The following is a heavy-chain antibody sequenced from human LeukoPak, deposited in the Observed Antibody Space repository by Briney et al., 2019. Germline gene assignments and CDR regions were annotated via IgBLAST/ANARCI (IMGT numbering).Heavy chain of an antibody. V-gene: IGHV4-30-4*01. Sequence: SETLSLTCTVSGASISSGDYYWSWIRQSPGKGLEWIGYISYSGSTYYNPSLKSRVTISVDTSKNQFSLKLSSVTAADTAVYYCARHSRNGYDAVGFDYWGQGTLVTVSS. J-gene: IGHJ4*02. D-gene: IGHD5-12*01. CDR1: GASISSGDYY. CDR3: ARHSRNGYDAVGFDY. CDR2: ISYSGST.